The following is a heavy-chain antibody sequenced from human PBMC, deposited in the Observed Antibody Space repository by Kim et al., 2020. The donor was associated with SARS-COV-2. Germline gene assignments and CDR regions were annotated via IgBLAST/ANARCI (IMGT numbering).Heavy chain of an antibody. Sequence: SETLSLTCTVYGGSFSDYNWSWIRQPPGTGLEWIGEINHSGSTNLRPSLKSRITISVDTSKSQFSLRLKSMTATDTAVYYCASGRAGVVPAPVLGLGPYYDYYAMDVWGRGTPVAVSS. CDR3: ASGRAGVVPAPVLGLGPYYDYYAMDV. CDR2: INHSGST. J-gene: IGHJ6*02. CDR1: GGSFSDYN. D-gene: IGHD2-2*02. V-gene: IGHV4-34*01.